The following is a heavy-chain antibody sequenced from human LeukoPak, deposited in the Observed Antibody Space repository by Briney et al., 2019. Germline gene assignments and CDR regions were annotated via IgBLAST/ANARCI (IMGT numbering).Heavy chain of an antibody. CDR2: IYHSGST. V-gene: IGHV4-4*02. D-gene: IGHD3-22*01. CDR1: GGSISSSNW. J-gene: IGHJ6*03. Sequence: SETLSLTCAVSGGSISSSNWWSWVRQPPGKGLEWIGEIYHSGSTNYNPSLKSRVTISVDKSKNQFSLKLSSVTAADTAVYYCARTRYDYYDSSGEVSYYMDVWGKGTTVTISS. CDR3: ARTRYDYYDSSGEVSYYMDV.